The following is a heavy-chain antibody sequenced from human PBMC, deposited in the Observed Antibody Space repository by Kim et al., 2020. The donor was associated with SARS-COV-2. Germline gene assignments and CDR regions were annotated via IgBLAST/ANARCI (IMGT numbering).Heavy chain of an antibody. D-gene: IGHD3-10*01. CDR3: ARDGGSGSSPFGYYYYGMDV. CDR1: AFTFSNFG. V-gene: IGHV3-33*01. J-gene: IGHJ6*02. Sequence: GGSLRLSCAASAFTFSNFGMHWVRQAPGKGLEWVAVIWYDGSNKYYAESVKGRFTISRDNSKNTLYLQMNSLRAEDTAVYYCARDGGSGSSPFGYYYYGMDVWGQGTTVTVSS. CDR2: IWYDGSNK.